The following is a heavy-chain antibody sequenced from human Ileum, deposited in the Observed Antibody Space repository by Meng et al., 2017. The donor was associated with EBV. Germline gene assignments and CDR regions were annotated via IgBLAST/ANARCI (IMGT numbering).Heavy chain of an antibody. Sequence: RLQGSGPGLVKPSGTLSLTCTVSGGCTSSSYYYWGWIRQPPGKGLEWIGSLDFSGSTYSNPSRESRVTISVDTSNSQFALKLSSVTAADTAVYYCARRGYSSGWYAYDYWGQGTLVTVSS. CDR3: ARRGYSSGWYAYDY. J-gene: IGHJ4*02. CDR1: GGCTSSSYYY. CDR2: LDFSGST. D-gene: IGHD6-19*01. V-gene: IGHV4-39*01.